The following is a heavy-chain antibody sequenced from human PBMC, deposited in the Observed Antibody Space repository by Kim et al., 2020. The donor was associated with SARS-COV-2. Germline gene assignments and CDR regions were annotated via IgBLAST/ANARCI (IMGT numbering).Heavy chain of an antibody. CDR3: ANYKGPREGDYNYGMDV. CDR1: GHTFTTYS. CDR2: INADNGNT. V-gene: IGHV1-3*01. J-gene: IGHJ6*02. D-gene: IGHD4-4*01. Sequence: ASVKVSCKASGHTFTTYSMHWVRQAPGQRLEWMGWINADNGNTNYSQNLQGRVTITRDTSASTAYMELSSLRSEDTAVYYCANYKGPREGDYNYGMDVWGQGTTVTVSS.